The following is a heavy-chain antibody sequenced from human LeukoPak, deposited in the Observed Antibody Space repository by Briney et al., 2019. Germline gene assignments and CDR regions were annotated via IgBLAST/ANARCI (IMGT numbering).Heavy chain of an antibody. J-gene: IGHJ4*02. CDR1: GYTFTSYG. CDR3: ARAGVLRYFDWFRTTTYFGY. CDR2: ISAYNGNT. D-gene: IGHD3-9*01. Sequence: ASVKVSCKASGYTFTSYGISWVRQAPGQGLEWMGWISAYNGNTNYAQKLQGRVTMTTDTSTSTAYMELRSLRSDDTAVYYCARAGVLRYFDWFRTTTYFGYWGQGTPVTVSS. V-gene: IGHV1-18*01.